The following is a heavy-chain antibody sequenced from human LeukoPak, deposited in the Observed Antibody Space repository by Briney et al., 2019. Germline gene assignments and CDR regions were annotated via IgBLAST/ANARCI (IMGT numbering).Heavy chain of an antibody. J-gene: IGHJ4*02. V-gene: IGHV4-4*02. CDR2: IYHSGST. Sequence: SGTLSLTCAVSGGSISSSNWWSWVRQPPGKGLEWIGEIYHSGSTYYNPSLKSRVTISVDTSKNQFSLKLSSVTAADTAVYYCARLSWGIYYFDYWGQGTLVTVSS. CDR1: GGSISSSNW. CDR3: ARLSWGIYYFDY. D-gene: IGHD7-27*01.